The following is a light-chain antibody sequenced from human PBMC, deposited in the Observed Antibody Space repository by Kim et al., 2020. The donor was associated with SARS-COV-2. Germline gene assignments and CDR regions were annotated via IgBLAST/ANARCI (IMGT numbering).Light chain of an antibody. V-gene: IGKV3-20*01. CDR3: QQCSNSLT. CDR1: EKVTDNY. CDR2: GAS. J-gene: IGKJ5*01. Sequence: LLPVEEPTPPCRANEKVTDNYLAWYQQKPGQAPTLLMFGASRRATGIPDRFTGSGSGTDFTRSISRLEPEDFAVYHCQQCSNSLTFGQGTRLEIK.